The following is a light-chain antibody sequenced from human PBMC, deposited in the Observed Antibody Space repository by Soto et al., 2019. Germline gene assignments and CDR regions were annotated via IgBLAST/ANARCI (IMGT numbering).Light chain of an antibody. V-gene: IGKV3-11*01. CDR3: QHRSNWIT. J-gene: IGKJ5*01. CDR1: QSVSTD. CDR2: DAS. Sequence: EIVLTQSPATLSLSPGARATLSCRASQSVSTDLAWHQQRPGQAPRLLISDASYRATGIHARFSGIGSGTEFTLTIRSMEPEEFAVYDCQHRSNWITFGQGTRLEIK.